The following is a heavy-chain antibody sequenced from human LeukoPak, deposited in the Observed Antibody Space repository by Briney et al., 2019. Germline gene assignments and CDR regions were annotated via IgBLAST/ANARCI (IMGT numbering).Heavy chain of an antibody. J-gene: IGHJ6*03. CDR2: IIPIFGTA. V-gene: IGHV1-69*06. CDR3: ATDQFASGATKPNYYYYYMDV. Sequence: SVKVSCKASGGTFSSYAISWVRQAPGQGLEWMGGIIPIFGTANYAQKFQGRVTITADKSTSTAYMELSSLRSEDTAVYYCATDQFASGATKPNYYYYYMDVWGKGTTVTVSS. CDR1: GGTFSSYA. D-gene: IGHD2-15*01.